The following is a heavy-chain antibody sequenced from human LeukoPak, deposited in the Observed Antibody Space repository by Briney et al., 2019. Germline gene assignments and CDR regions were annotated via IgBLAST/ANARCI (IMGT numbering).Heavy chain of an antibody. CDR3: AREYYYGSGKSATFFDY. V-gene: IGHV1-69*06. D-gene: IGHD3-10*01. J-gene: IGHJ4*02. CDR2: IIPIFGTA. CDR1: GGTFSSYA. Sequence: SVKVSCKASGGTFSSYAISWVRQAPGQGLEWMGGIIPIFGTANYAQKFQGRVTITADKSTSTAYMELSSLRSEDTAVYYCAREYYYGSGKSATFFDYWAREPWSPSPQ.